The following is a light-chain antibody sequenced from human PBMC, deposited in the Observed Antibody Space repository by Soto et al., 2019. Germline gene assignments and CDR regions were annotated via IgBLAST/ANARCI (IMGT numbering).Light chain of an antibody. V-gene: IGLV1-40*01. J-gene: IGLJ1*01. CDR3: QSYDSSLSPFV. CDR1: SSNIGAGYD. CDR2: GNS. Sequence: QSVLTQPTSVSGAPGQRVTISCTGSSSNIGAGYDVHWYQQLPGTAPKLLIYGNSNRPSGVPDRFSGSKSGTSASLAITGLQAEDEADYYCQSYDSSLSPFVFGTGTKLTVL.